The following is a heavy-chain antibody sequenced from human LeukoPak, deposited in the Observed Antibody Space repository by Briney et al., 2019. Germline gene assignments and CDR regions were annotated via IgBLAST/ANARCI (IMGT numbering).Heavy chain of an antibody. CDR3: ATGLPGGP. D-gene: IGHD3-10*01. Sequence: ASVRLSCKASGYTFTGYYMHWVRQAPGQGLEWMGRVDPEDGETIYAEKFQGRVTITADTSTDTAYMELSSLRSEDTAVYYCATGLPGGPWGQGTLVTVPS. J-gene: IGHJ5*02. CDR1: GYTFTGYY. CDR2: VDPEDGET. V-gene: IGHV1-69-2*01.